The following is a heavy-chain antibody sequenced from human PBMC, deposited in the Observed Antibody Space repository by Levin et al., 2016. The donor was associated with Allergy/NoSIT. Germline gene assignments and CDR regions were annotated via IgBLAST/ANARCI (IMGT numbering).Heavy chain of an antibody. CDR2: IKPDAIEK. V-gene: IGHV3-7*01. D-gene: IGHD2-8*01. CDR3: ARGSVYSPNWFDP. CDR1: GFTFSSSW. J-gene: IGHJ5*02. Sequence: GGSLRLSCAASGFTFSSSWMSWVRQAPGKGLEWVASIKPDAIEKYYVDSVKGRFTISRDNAKNSLYLQINSLRDEDTAVYYCARGSVYSPNWFDPWGQGTLVTVSS.